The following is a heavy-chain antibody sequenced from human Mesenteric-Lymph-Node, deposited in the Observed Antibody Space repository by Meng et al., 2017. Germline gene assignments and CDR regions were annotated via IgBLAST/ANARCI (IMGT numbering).Heavy chain of an antibody. CDR2: IYYSGST. Sequence: VQRQESGPGLVQPSQTLSLTCTVSGGSISSGDYYWSWIRQPPGKGLEWIGYIYYSGSTYSNASLKSRVTISIDRSKNQFSLKLSSVTAADTAVYYCARDNSSGYYGNWGQDTLVTVSS. CDR1: GGSISSGDYY. D-gene: IGHD3-22*01. V-gene: IGHV4-30-4*01. CDR3: ARDNSSGYYGN. J-gene: IGHJ1*01.